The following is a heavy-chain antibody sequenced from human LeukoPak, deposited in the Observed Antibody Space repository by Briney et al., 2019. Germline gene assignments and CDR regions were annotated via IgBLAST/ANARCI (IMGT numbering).Heavy chain of an antibody. CDR1: GFTFSSYS. D-gene: IGHD5-24*01. CDR2: ISSSSSYI. CDR3: ARGGMATILPPFDY. V-gene: IGHV3-21*01. Sequence: GGSLRLSCAASGFTFSSYSMNWVRQAPGKGLEWVSSISSSSSYIYYADSVKGRFTISRDNAKNSLYLQMNSLRAEDTAVYYCARGGMATILPPFDYWGQGTLVTVSS. J-gene: IGHJ4*02.